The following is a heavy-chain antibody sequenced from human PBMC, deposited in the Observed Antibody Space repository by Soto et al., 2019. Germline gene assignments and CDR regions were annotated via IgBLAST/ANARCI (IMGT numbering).Heavy chain of an antibody. J-gene: IGHJ4*02. CDR1: GGSFSGYY. CDR2: INHSGTT. Sequence: SETLSLTCAVYGGSFSGYYWNWIRQPPGKGLEWIGEINHSGTTNYNPSLKSRVTVSVDTSKNQFSLKLSSVTAADTAVYYCARESCGGDCPTDYWGQGTLVTVSS. D-gene: IGHD2-21*02. CDR3: ARESCGGDCPTDY. V-gene: IGHV4-34*01.